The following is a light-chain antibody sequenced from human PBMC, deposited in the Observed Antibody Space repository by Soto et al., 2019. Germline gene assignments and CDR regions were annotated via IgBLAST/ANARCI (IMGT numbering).Light chain of an antibody. J-gene: IGKJ1*01. CDR3: QQYNNWHQT. CDR2: GAS. CDR1: QSVSSN. Sequence: EIVMTQSPATLSVSPGERATLSCRASQSVSSNLDWYQQKPGQAPRLLIYGASTRATGIPARFSGSGSGTECTLNISSLQSEDFAVYYCQQYNNWHQTFGQGTKVEIK. V-gene: IGKV3-15*01.